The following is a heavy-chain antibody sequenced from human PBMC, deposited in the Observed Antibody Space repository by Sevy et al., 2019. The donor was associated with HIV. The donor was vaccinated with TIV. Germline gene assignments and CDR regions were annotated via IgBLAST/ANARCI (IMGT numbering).Heavy chain of an antibody. J-gene: IGHJ3*02. CDR3: AKDIGEAVEWPPGGAFDI. V-gene: IGHV3-9*01. Sequence: GGSLRLSCAASGFTFDDYAMHWVRQAPGKGLEWVSGISWNSGSIGYADSVKGRFTISRDNAKNSLYLQMNSLKAEDTALYYCAKDIGEAVEWPPGGAFDIWGKVTMVTVSS. D-gene: IGHD6-19*01. CDR1: GFTFDDYA. CDR2: ISWNSGSI.